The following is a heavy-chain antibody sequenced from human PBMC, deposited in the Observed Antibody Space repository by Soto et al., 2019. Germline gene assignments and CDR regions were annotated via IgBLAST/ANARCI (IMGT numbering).Heavy chain of an antibody. CDR3: ARGVAVAGPDAFDI. Sequence: GGSLRLSCAASGFTFSSYAMHWVRQAPGKGLGWVAVISYDGSNKYYADSVKGRFTISRDNSKNTLYLQMNSLRAEDTAVYYCARGVAVAGPDAFDIWGQGTMVTVSS. V-gene: IGHV3-30*04. J-gene: IGHJ3*02. CDR2: ISYDGSNK. CDR1: GFTFSSYA. D-gene: IGHD6-19*01.